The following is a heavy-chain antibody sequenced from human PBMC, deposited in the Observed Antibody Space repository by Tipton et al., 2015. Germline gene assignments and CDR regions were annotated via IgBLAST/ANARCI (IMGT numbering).Heavy chain of an antibody. J-gene: IGHJ6*02. V-gene: IGHV4-34*01. CDR2: INHVETT. Sequence: TLSLTCAVYGGAFSRNYLSWIRQPPGKGLEWIGEINHVETTKYNPSLKSRVTISVDTSKKQVSLNITSVVAADTAEYYCARDLEHGMAVCGHGTTVTASS. CDR3: ARDLEHGMAV. D-gene: IGHD5-24*01. CDR1: GGAFSRNY.